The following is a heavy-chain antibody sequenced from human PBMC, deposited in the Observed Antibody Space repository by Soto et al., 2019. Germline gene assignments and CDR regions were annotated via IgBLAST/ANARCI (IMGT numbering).Heavy chain of an antibody. D-gene: IGHD1-1*01. Sequence: PAGTLSLTCTVSGASISGFYWSWVRKSAGKGLEWIRRIYATGTTDYNPSLKSRVMMSVDTSKKQFSLKLRSVTAADTAVYYCVRDGTNTFRDWFDPWGQGISVTVSS. CDR2: IYATGTT. CDR3: VRDGTNTFRDWFDP. CDR1: GASISGFY. J-gene: IGHJ5*02. V-gene: IGHV4-4*07.